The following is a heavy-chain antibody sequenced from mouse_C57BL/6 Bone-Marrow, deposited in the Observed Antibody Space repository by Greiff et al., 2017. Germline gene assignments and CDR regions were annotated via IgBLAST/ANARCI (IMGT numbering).Heavy chain of an antibody. Sequence: EVMLVESGGDLVKPGGSLKLSCAASGFTFSSYGMSWVRQTPDKRLEWVATISSGGSYTYYPDSVKGRFTISRDNAKNTLYLQMSSLKSEDTAMYYCANYYGSSYGGYFDVWGTGTTVTVSS. CDR2: ISSGGSYT. D-gene: IGHD1-1*01. J-gene: IGHJ1*03. V-gene: IGHV5-6*01. CDR3: ANYYGSSYGGYFDV. CDR1: GFTFSSYG.